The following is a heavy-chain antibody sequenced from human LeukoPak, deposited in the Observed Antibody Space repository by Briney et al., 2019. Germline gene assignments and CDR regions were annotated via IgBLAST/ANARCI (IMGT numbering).Heavy chain of an antibody. V-gene: IGHV3-21*01. Sequence: GGSLRLSCAASGFTFSSYSMNWVRQAPGKGLEWVSSISSSSSYIYYADSVKGRFTISRDNAKNSLYLQMNSLRAEDTAVYYCARGAASTGYDPYFDYWGQGTLVTVSS. D-gene: IGHD5-12*01. CDR3: ARGAASTGYDPYFDY. J-gene: IGHJ4*02. CDR1: GFTFSSYS. CDR2: ISSSSSYI.